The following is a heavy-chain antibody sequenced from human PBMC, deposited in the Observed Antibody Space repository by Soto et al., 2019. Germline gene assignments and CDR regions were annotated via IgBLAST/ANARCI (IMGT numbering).Heavy chain of an antibody. J-gene: IGHJ4*02. CDR2: INHSGST. D-gene: IGHD3-9*01. Sequence: ETLSLTCAVYGGSFSGYYWSWIRQPPGKGLEWIGEINHSGSTNYNPSLKSRVTISVDTSKNQFSLKLSSVTAADTAVYYCARGRGRNYDILTGYYLFFDYWGQGTLVTVSS. CDR3: ARGRGRNYDILTGYYLFFDY. CDR1: GGSFSGYY. V-gene: IGHV4-34*01.